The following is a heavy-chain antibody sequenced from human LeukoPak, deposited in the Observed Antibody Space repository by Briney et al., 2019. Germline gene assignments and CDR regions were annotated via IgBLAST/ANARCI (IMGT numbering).Heavy chain of an antibody. D-gene: IGHD2-2*01. Sequence: GGSLRLSCAASGFTFSSYAMSWVRQAPGKGLEWVSAIRGSGGSTYYADSVKGRFTISRDNSKNTLYLQMNSLRAEDTAVYYCAKGGEYCSSTSCYRVYWGQGTLVTVSS. J-gene: IGHJ4*02. CDR2: IRGSGGST. CDR3: AKGGEYCSSTSCYRVY. V-gene: IGHV3-23*01. CDR1: GFTFSSYA.